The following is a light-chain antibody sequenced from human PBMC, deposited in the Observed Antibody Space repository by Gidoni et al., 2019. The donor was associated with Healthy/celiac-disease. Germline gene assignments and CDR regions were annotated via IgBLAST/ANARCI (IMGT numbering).Light chain of an antibody. CDR2: EVS. J-gene: IGLJ3*02. CDR1: SSDVGGYNY. CDR3: SSYTSSSTWV. V-gene: IGLV2-14*01. Sequence: QSALTQPASVSGSPGQSITISCTGTSSDVGGYNYVSWYQQHPGKAPKLMIYEVSNRPSGVSNRFSGSKSVNTASLTISGLQAEDCADYYCSSYTSSSTWVFGGGTKLTVL.